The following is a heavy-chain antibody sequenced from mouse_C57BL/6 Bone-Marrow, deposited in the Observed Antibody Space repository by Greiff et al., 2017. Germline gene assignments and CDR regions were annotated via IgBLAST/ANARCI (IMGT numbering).Heavy chain of an antibody. CDR1: GYTFTSYW. V-gene: IGHV1-64*01. CDR2: IHPNSGST. Sequence: VQLQQPGAELVKPGASVKLSCKASGYTFTSYWMHWVKQRPGQGLEWIGMIHPNSGSTNYNEKFKSKATLTVDKSSSTAYMQLSSLTSEDSAVYDCAREGGYDYAWFAYWGQGTLVTVSA. D-gene: IGHD2-4*01. J-gene: IGHJ3*01. CDR3: AREGGYDYAWFAY.